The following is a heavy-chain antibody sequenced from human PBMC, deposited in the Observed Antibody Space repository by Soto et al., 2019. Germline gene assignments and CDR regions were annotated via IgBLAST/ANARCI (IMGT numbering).Heavy chain of an antibody. J-gene: IGHJ5*02. CDR3: ARVNFSYYDSSGIYGSWFAP. Sequence: SETLSLRGDVSGGSISNGACYLGWIRKPPGKGLVLIGYIYYSGSTYYNPSLKSRVTISVDTSKNQFSLKLSSVTAADTAVYYCARVNFSYYDSSGIYGSWFAPWGQGTLVTVSS. D-gene: IGHD3-22*01. CDR1: GGSISNGACY. CDR2: IYYSGST. V-gene: IGHV4-30-4*08.